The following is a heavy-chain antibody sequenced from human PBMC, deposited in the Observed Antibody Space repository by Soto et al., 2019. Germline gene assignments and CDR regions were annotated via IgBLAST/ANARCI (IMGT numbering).Heavy chain of an antibody. D-gene: IGHD3-3*01. CDR2: ISSSSSYI. CDR1: GFTFSSYS. CDR3: ARDVAPSTYDFWSTYGMDV. Sequence: GGSLRLACAASGFTFSSYSMNWVRQAPGKGLEWVSSISSSSSYIYYADSVKGRFTISRDNAKNSLYLQMNSLRAEDTAVYYCARDVAPSTYDFWSTYGMDVWGQGTTVTVSS. J-gene: IGHJ6*02. V-gene: IGHV3-21*01.